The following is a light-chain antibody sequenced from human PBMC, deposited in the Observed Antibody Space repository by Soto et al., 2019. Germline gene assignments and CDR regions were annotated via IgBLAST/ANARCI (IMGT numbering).Light chain of an antibody. V-gene: IGKV1-9*01. CDR2: AAS. J-gene: IGKJ5*01. CDR1: QGISSY. CDR3: QQLDTYPIT. Sequence: IQLTQSRASLSASVGDRVTVTCRASQGISSYLAWYQQKPGKAPKLLIYAASTLRSGVPSRFSGSGSGTDFTLTISSLQPEDFAIYFCQQLDTYPITFGQGTRLEIK.